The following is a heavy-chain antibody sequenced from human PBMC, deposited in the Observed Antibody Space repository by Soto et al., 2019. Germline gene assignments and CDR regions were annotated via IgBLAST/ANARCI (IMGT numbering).Heavy chain of an antibody. CDR1: GYTFTSYA. D-gene: IGHD3-10*01. J-gene: IGHJ5*02. V-gene: IGHV1-3*01. Sequence: QVQLVQSGAEVKKPGASVKVSCKASGYTFTSYAMHWVRQAPGQSLEWMGWINAGNGNTKYSQKFQGRVTITRDTSASTAYMELSSLRSEDTAVYYCARPQDYGSGRNNWFDPWGQGTLVTVSS. CDR3: ARPQDYGSGRNNWFDP. CDR2: INAGNGNT.